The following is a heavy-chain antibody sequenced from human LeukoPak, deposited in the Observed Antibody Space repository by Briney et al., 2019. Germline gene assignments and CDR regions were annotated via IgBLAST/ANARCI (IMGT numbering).Heavy chain of an antibody. D-gene: IGHD5-18*01. CDR3: ARSPWIQLWYYYYYMAV. CDR2: ISSSSSYI. V-gene: IGHV3-21*01. J-gene: IGHJ6*03. Sequence: GGSLRLSCAASGFTFSSYSMNWVRQAPGKGLEWVSSISSSSSYIYYADSLKGRFTISRDNAKNSLYLQLNSLRAEDTAVYYCARSPWIQLWYYYYYMAVWGKGTPVTVSS. CDR1: GFTFSSYS.